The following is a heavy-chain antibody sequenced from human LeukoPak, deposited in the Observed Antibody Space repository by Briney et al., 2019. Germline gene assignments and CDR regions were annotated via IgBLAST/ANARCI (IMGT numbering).Heavy chain of an antibody. CDR2: ISGSGGST. CDR3: AKGYSSGHLRYFDL. Sequence: GGSLRLSCAASEFTFSSYAMTWVRQAPGKGLEWVSAISGSGGSTYYADSVKGRFTISRDNSKNTLYLQMNSLRAEDTAVYYCAKGYSSGHLRYFDLWGRGTLVTVSS. V-gene: IGHV3-23*01. CDR1: EFTFSSYA. J-gene: IGHJ2*01. D-gene: IGHD3-22*01.